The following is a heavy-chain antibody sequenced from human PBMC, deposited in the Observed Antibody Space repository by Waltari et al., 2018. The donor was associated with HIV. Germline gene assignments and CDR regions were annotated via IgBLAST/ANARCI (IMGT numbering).Heavy chain of an antibody. CDR2: IYDSGRT. CDR1: GGPISNGGYY. Sequence: QVQLQESGPGLVKPSQPLSLTCTVSGGPISNGGYYWSWIRQHPGKGLQWIGYIYDSGRTYYNPSLRSLVTLSVDTSKNQFSLKVKSVTAADTAMYYCARDRDGSGALDYWGQGNLVTVSA. V-gene: IGHV4-31*01. CDR3: ARDRDGSGALDY. J-gene: IGHJ4*02. D-gene: IGHD3-10*01.